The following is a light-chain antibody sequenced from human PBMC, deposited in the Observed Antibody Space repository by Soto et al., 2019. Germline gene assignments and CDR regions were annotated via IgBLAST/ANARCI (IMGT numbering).Light chain of an antibody. CDR2: LGS. V-gene: IGKV2-28*01. CDR1: QSLLHSNGYNY. J-gene: IGKJ2*01. CDR3: LQALQTPPYT. Sequence: DIVMTQSPLSLPVTPGEPASISCRSIQSLLHSNGYNYLVWYLQKPGQSPQLLIYLGSNRASGVLDRFSGSRSGTDFTMKISRVEAEDVGVYYCLQALQTPPYTFGQGTKLEIK.